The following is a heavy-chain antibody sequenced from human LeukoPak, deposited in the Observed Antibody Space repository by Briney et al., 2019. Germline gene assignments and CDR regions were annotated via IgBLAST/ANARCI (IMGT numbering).Heavy chain of an antibody. J-gene: IGHJ4*02. CDR3: AKEDDIAAERAPFDY. D-gene: IGHD6-6*01. CDR2: ISGSGRTT. V-gene: IGHV3-23*01. Sequence: GGSLRPSCAASGFTFSRYAVTWVRQAPGQGLEWVSGISGSGRTTYYADSVKGRFNIARDNSNNTLYPQMKSLRADDTAVYDFAKEDDIAAERAPFDYWGQGALVTVSS. CDR1: GFTFSRYA.